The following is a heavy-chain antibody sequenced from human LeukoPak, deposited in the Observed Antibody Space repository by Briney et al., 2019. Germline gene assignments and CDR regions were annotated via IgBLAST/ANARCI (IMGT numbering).Heavy chain of an antibody. J-gene: IGHJ5*02. V-gene: IGHV4-61*02. D-gene: IGHD1-26*01. CDR2: VYTSGST. Sequence: SETLSLTCTVSGGSISSGSYYWSWIRQPAGKGLEWIGRVYTSGSTNYNPSLKSRVTISVDTSKNQFSLKLRSVTAADTAVYYCARGASGDNWFDPWGQGTLGTVSS. CDR1: GGSISSGSYY. CDR3: ARGASGDNWFDP.